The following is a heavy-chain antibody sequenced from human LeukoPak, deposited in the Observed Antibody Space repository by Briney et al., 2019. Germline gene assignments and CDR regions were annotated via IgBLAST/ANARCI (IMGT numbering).Heavy chain of an antibody. CDR3: AKVSRRYYDSSGYADYFDY. CDR2: ISGSGGST. V-gene: IGHV3-23*01. D-gene: IGHD3-22*01. Sequence: TGGSLRLSCAASGFTFSSYAMSWVRQAPGKGLEWVSAISGSGGSTYYADSVKGRFTISRDNSKNTLYLQMNSLRAEDMAVYYFAKVSRRYYDSSGYADYFDYWGQGTLVTFSS. CDR1: GFTFSSYA. J-gene: IGHJ4*02.